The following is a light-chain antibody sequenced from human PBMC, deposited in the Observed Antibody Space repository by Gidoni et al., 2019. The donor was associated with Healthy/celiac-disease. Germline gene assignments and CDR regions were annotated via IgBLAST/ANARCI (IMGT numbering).Light chain of an antibody. CDR2: KAY. Sequence: DIQMTQSPSTLSASVGDRVTLTCRASQSISSWLACYQQKPGKAPKLLIYKAYSLESGVPSRFCVRVSGTEFTLTISSLQPDDFATYYCQQYNSYSTFGGGTKVEIK. CDR3: QQYNSYST. CDR1: QSISSW. J-gene: IGKJ4*01. V-gene: IGKV1-5*03.